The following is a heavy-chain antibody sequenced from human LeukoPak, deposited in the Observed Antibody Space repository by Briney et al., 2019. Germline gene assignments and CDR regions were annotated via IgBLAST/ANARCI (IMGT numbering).Heavy chain of an antibody. CDR3: AKALTSYYNYMDV. CDR2: ISGSGSST. CDR1: GFTFSSYA. Sequence: GGSLRLSCAGSGFTFSSYAMSWVRQAPGKGLEWVSDISGSGSSTYYADSVKGRFTISRDTSKDTLYLQMNSLRAEDTAVYYCAKALTSYYNYMDVWGKGTTVTVSS. J-gene: IGHJ6*03. V-gene: IGHV3-23*01.